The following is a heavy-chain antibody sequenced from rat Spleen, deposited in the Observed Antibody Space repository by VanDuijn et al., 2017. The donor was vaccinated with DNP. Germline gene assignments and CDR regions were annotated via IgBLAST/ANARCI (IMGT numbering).Heavy chain of an antibody. CDR3: ARQGDYFDY. CDR1: GFTFSDYY. CDR2: ISPSASRT. V-gene: IGHV5-25*01. J-gene: IGHJ2*01. Sequence: EVQLVESGGGLVQPGRSLKLSCTASGFTFSDYYMAWVRQAPTKGLEWVAAISPSASRTYYLDSVKGRFTISRDNAKSTLYLQMNSLKSEDTATYYCARQGDYFDYWGQGVMVTVSS.